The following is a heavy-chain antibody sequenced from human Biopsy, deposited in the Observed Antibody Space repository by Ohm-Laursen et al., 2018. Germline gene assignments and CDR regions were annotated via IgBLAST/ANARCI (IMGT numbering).Heavy chain of an antibody. CDR2: IYYGGTT. D-gene: IGHD5/OR15-5a*01. V-gene: IGHV4-59*01. CDR3: ARGEAGVYDALDI. Sequence: SETLSLTCTVSGGSISSDYWSWIRQTPGKGLEWIGYIYYGGTTDYSPSLKSRVTISIDKSKNQFFLKLSSVTAEDTAVYYCARGEAGVYDALDIWGQGTMVIVSS. CDR1: GGSISSDY. J-gene: IGHJ3*02.